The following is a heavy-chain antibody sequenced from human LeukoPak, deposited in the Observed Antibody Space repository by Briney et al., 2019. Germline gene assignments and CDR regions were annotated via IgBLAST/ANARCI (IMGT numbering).Heavy chain of an antibody. CDR3: ATCRHSYDSSGFPHY. CDR2: INWNGGSR. CDR1: GFIFSDYY. D-gene: IGHD3-22*01. V-gene: IGHV3-20*04. J-gene: IGHJ4*02. Sequence: PGGSLRLSCAASGFIFSDYYITWIRQAPGKGLESISGINWNGGSRGYADSVKGRFTISRDNAKNSLYLQMNSLRAEDRALYYCATCRHSYDSSGFPHYWGQGTLVTVSS.